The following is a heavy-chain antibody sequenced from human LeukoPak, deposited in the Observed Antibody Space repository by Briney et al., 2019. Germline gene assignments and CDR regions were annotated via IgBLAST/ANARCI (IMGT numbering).Heavy chain of an antibody. CDR1: GGSVRSNSYY. CDR2: IYHSGTT. J-gene: IGHJ5*02. V-gene: IGHV4-61*01. Sequence: SETLSLTCTVSGGSVRSNSYYWSWIRQPPGKGLEWIGYIYHSGTTNYNPSLKSRVTISVDTSKNQFSLNLSSVTAADTAVYYCARATPGFSSGWFNNWFDPWGQGTLVTVSS. CDR3: ARATPGFSSGWFNNWFDP. D-gene: IGHD6-19*01.